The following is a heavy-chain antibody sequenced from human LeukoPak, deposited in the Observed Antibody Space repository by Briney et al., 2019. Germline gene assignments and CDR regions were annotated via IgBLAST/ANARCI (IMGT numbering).Heavy chain of an antibody. J-gene: IGHJ3*02. D-gene: IGHD2-2*01. CDR3: ATEYCSSTSCFGAFDI. CDR1: GGSISSSSYY. CDR2: VYYTGAS. V-gene: IGHV4-39*07. Sequence: SETLSLTCTVSGGSISSSSYYWGWIRQPPGKGLEWIGSVYYTGASYYNPSLKSRVTISVDKSKNQFSLKLSSVTAADTAVYYCATEYCSSTSCFGAFDIWGQGTMVTVSS.